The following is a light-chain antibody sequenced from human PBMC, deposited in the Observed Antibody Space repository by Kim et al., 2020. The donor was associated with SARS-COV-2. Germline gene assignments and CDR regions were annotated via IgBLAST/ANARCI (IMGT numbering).Light chain of an antibody. CDR1: SSNIGSNS. V-gene: IGLV1-44*01. CDR2: SNN. CDR3: AAWDDSLTGRV. J-gene: IGLJ3*02. Sequence: ELTQPPSASGTPGQRVTISCSGSSSNIGSNSVDWYQQLPGTAPKLLIYSNNERPSGVPDRFSGSKSGTSASLAISGLQSEDEADYYCAAWDDSLTGRVFGGGTKLTVL.